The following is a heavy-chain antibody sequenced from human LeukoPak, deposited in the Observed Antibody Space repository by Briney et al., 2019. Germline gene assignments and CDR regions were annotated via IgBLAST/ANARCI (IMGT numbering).Heavy chain of an antibody. J-gene: IGHJ4*02. V-gene: IGHV4-61*09. CDR1: GGSISSGSYY. D-gene: IGHD3-22*01. Sequence: SQTLSLTCTVSGGSISSGSYYWSWIRQPAGKGLEWIGHIYTSGSTNYNPSLKSRVTMSVDTSKNQFSLKLSSVTAADTAVHYCARSGDSSGDFDYWGQGTLVTVSS. CDR2: IYTSGST. CDR3: ARSGDSSGDFDY.